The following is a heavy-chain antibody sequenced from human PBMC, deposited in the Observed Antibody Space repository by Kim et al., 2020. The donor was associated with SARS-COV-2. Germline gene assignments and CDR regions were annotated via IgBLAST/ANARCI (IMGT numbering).Heavy chain of an antibody. Sequence: TYYANSVRGHFTISRENYRATLYLQMSSLRAEDTAVYYCAKDLNWGSGYWGQGTLVTVSS. CDR3: AKDLNWGSGY. V-gene: IGHV3-23*01. J-gene: IGHJ4*02. CDR2: T. D-gene: IGHD7-27*01.